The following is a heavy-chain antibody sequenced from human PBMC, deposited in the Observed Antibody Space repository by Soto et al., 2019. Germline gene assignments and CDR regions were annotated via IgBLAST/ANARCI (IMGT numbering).Heavy chain of an antibody. V-gene: IGHV1-69*01. J-gene: IGHJ1*01. Sequence: QVQLVQSGAELKKPGSSVKVSCKASGGTFSSFGISWVRQAPGQGLEWMGGIIPVFGRPSYAQRFRGRLTITADESTNTGYLELIDLRSEDTAVYYGAREGSGYNFWGQGTQVTVSS. CDR1: GGTFSSFG. CDR3: AREGSGYNF. CDR2: IIPVFGRP. D-gene: IGHD5-12*01.